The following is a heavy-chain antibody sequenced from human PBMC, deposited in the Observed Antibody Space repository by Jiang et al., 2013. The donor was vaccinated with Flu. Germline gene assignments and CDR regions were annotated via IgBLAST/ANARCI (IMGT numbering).Heavy chain of an antibody. Sequence: GPGLVKPSETLSLTCTVSGGSIRSTSYYWVWIRQSPGKGLEWIGSIYYTETTWYNPSLKSRVSISLDTSKNQFSLKLNSVTAADRAVYYCASGTYSWGDWGGINCWGQGTLVTVSS. CDR1: GGSIRSTSYY. D-gene: IGHD1-26*01. CDR3: ASGTYSWGDWGGINC. CDR2: IYYTETT. J-gene: IGHJ4*02. V-gene: IGHV4-39*01.